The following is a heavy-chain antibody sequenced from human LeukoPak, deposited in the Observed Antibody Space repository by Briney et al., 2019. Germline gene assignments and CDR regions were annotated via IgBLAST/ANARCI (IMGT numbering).Heavy chain of an antibody. CDR2: IIPIFGTA. CDR3: ASVGATFLPGMDV. CDR1: GGTFSSYA. V-gene: IGHV1-69*13. D-gene: IGHD1-26*01. J-gene: IGHJ6*02. Sequence: ASVTVSCKASGGTFSSYAISWVRQAPGQGLEWMGGIIPIFGTANYAQKFQGRVTITADESTSTAYMELSSLRSEDTAVYYCASVGATFLPGMDVWGQGTTVTVSS.